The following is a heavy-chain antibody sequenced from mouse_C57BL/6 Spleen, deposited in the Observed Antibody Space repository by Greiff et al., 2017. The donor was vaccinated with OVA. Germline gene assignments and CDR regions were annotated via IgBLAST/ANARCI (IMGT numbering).Heavy chain of an antibody. J-gene: IGHJ1*03. Sequence: QVQLQQSGAELARPGASVKLSCKASGYTFTSYGISWVKQRTGQGLEWIGEIYPRSGNTYYNEKFKGKATLTADKSSSTAYMELRSLTSEDSAVYFWAREGITTVVLDVWGTGTTVTVSA. V-gene: IGHV1-81*01. CDR1: GYTFTSYG. CDR2: IYPRSGNT. D-gene: IGHD1-1*01. CDR3: AREGITTVVLDV.